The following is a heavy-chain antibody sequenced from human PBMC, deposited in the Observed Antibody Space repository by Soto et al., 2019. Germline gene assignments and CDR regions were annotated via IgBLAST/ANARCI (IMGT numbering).Heavy chain of an antibody. V-gene: IGHV4-30-2*01. CDR2: IYHSGST. J-gene: IGHJ4*02. CDR1: GGSISSGGYS. Sequence: QLQLQESGSGLVKPSQTLSLTCAVSGGSISSGGYSWSWIRQPPGKGLEWIGYIYHSGSTYYNPTLKSRVTNSVDRSKNQFSLKLSSVTAADTPVYYCAAGGELPRYYWGQGTLVTVSS. CDR3: AAGGELPRYY. D-gene: IGHD1-26*01.